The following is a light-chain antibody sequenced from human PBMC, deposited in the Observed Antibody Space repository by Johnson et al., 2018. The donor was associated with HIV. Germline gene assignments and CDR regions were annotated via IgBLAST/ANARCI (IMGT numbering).Light chain of an antibody. V-gene: IGLV1-51*01. Sequence: QSLLTQPPSVSAAPGQKVTISCSGSSSNIGNNFVSWYQQLPGTAPKLLIYDNNKRPSGIPDRFSGSKSGTSATLGITGLQTGDEADYYCGTWDSGRIVAYVFGHGTKVTVL. CDR2: DNN. CDR3: GTWDSGRIVAYV. J-gene: IGLJ1*01. CDR1: SSNIGNNF.